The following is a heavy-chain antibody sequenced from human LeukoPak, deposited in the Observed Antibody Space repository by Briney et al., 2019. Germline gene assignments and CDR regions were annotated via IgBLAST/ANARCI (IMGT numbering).Heavy chain of an antibody. Sequence: GASVKVSCKASGGTFSSYAISWVRQAPGQGLEWMGGIIPIFGTANYAQKFQGRVTITADESTSTAYMELSSLRSEDTAVYYCASTKMSGEGDIVVVPAAIIRAFDIWGQGTMVTVSS. CDR2: IIPIFGTA. CDR1: GGTFSSYA. D-gene: IGHD2-2*02. J-gene: IGHJ3*02. V-gene: IGHV1-69*01. CDR3: ASTKMSGEGDIVVVPAAIIRAFDI.